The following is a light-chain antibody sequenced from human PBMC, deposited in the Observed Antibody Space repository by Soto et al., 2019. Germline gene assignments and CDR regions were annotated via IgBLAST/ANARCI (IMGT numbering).Light chain of an antibody. J-gene: IGKJ1*01. Sequence: DIHMTQSPSTLSGAVGDRVTITCRASQSISSWLAWYQQKPGKAPKLLIYKASNLESGVPSRFSGTGSGTEFTLTNSSLQPDDSATYYCQQYDRASWTFGHGTKVEIK. CDR1: QSISSW. CDR2: KAS. CDR3: QQYDRASWT. V-gene: IGKV1-5*03.